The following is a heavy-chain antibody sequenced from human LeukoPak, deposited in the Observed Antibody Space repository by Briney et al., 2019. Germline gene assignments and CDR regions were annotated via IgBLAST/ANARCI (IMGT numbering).Heavy chain of an antibody. V-gene: IGHV3-7*01. D-gene: IGHD6-13*01. CDR2: IKPDGSVG. Sequence: PGGSLRLSCAASGFTFSSYWMTWVRQAPGKGLEWVANIKPDGSVGYYVDSVRGRFLISRDNAGNSLYLQMNSLRVEDTAVYYCTQNLVAAAGYHWGQGTLLIVSS. J-gene: IGHJ4*02. CDR3: TQNLVAAAGYH. CDR1: GFTFSSYW.